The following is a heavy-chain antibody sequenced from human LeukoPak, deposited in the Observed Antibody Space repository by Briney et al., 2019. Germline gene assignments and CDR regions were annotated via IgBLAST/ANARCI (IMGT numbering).Heavy chain of an antibody. CDR2: ITPYNGNR. J-gene: IGHJ4*01. CDR1: GYTFSNYG. V-gene: IGHV1-18*01. D-gene: IGHD1-1*01. Sequence: ASVKVSCKTSGYTFSNYGISWVRQAPGQGLEWMGWITPYNGNRLYAQRFQGRITLTTDTSTSTSYMELRSLEYDDTAIYYCARDNDKVVDNWGQGTLVTVSA. CDR3: ARDNDKVVDN.